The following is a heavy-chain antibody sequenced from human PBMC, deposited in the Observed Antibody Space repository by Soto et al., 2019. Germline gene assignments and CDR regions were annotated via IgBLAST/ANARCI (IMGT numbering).Heavy chain of an antibody. CDR1: GFTFNNYA. Sequence: EVQLLESGGGLVQRGDSLRLSCAASGFTFNNYAMTWVRQAPGKGLEWVSVISGSGSYTYYADSVKGRFTISRDSFKNTLYLQMNSLRADDTAVYYCAGVGRMTTVVSHFDYWGRGTLVTVSS. J-gene: IGHJ4*02. V-gene: IGHV3-23*01. D-gene: IGHD4-17*01. CDR3: AGVGRMTTVVSHFDY. CDR2: ISGSGSYT.